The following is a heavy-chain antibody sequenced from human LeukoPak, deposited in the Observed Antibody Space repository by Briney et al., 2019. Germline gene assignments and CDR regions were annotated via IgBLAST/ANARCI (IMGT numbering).Heavy chain of an antibody. CDR2: IYYSGST. V-gene: IGHV4-39*07. J-gene: IGHJ4*02. CDR1: GGSISSSSYY. Sequence: SETLSLTCTVSGGSISSSSYYWGWIRQPPGKGLEWIGSIYYSGSTYYNPSLKSRVTISVDTSKNQFSLKLSSVTAADTAVYYCARGSGWFSFDYWGQGTLVTVSS. CDR3: ARGSGWFSFDY. D-gene: IGHD6-19*01.